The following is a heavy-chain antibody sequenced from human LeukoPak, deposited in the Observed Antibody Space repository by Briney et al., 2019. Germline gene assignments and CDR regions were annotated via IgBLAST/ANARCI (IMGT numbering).Heavy chain of an antibody. D-gene: IGHD1-26*01. CDR3: ASVPGGRTFDY. CDR2: IYYSGST. V-gene: IGHV4-39*07. J-gene: IGHJ4*02. CDR1: GGSISSSSYY. Sequence: SETLSLTCTVSGGSISSSSYYWGWIRQPPGKGLEWIGSIYYSGSTYYNPSLKSRVTISVDTSKNQFSLKLSSATAADTAVYYCASVPGGRTFDYWGQGTPVTVSS.